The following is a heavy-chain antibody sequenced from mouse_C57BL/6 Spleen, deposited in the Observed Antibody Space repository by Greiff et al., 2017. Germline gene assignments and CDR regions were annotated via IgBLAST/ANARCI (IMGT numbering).Heavy chain of an antibody. Sequence: EVQLLQSGAELVRPGASVKLSCTASGFNIKDYYMHWVKQRPEQGLEWIGRIDPEDGDTEYAPKFQGKATITADTSSNTAYLQLSSLTSEDTDVYYGTSLHRDADFDYWGQGTTLTVSS. D-gene: IGHD2-14*01. J-gene: IGHJ2*01. V-gene: IGHV14-1*01. CDR3: TSLHRDADFDY. CDR1: GFNIKDYY. CDR2: IDPEDGDT.